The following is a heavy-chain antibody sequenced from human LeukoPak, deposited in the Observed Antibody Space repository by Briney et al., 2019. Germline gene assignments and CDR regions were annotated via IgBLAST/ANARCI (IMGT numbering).Heavy chain of an antibody. CDR3: ARQYCSGGSCYSNWFDP. Sequence: SETLSLTCTVSGGSISSYYWSWIRQPPGKGLEWIEYIYYSGSTNYNPSLKSRVTISVDTSKNQFSLKLSSVTAADTAVYYCARQYCSGGSCYSNWFDPWGQGTLVTVSS. CDR2: IYYSGST. CDR1: GGSISSYY. D-gene: IGHD2-15*01. J-gene: IGHJ5*02. V-gene: IGHV4-59*08.